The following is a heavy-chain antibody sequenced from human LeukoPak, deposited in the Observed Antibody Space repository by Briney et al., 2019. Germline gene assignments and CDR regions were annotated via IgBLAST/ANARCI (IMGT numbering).Heavy chain of an antibody. CDR3: AGCIVGATVINWFDP. Sequence: ASVKVSCKASGYTFTSYGISWVRQAPGQGLEWMGWISAYNGNTNYAQKLQGRVTMTTDTSTSTAYMELRSLRSDDTAVYYCAGCIVGATVINWFDPWGQGTLVTVSS. V-gene: IGHV1-18*01. D-gene: IGHD1-26*01. J-gene: IGHJ5*02. CDR2: ISAYNGNT. CDR1: GYTFTSYG.